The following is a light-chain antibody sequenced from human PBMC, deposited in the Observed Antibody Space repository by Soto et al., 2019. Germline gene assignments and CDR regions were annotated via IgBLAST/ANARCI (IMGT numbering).Light chain of an antibody. CDR3: QQYNVWPPIT. V-gene: IGKV3-15*01. Sequence: EIVRTQSPATLSLSTGERATLSCRASQSVSSKLAWYQQRPGQAPRLVIYDTSTRATGIPARFSGSGSGTEFTLTISSLQSEDFAVYYCQQYNVWPPITFGQGTRLEIK. CDR1: QSVSSK. CDR2: DTS. J-gene: IGKJ5*01.